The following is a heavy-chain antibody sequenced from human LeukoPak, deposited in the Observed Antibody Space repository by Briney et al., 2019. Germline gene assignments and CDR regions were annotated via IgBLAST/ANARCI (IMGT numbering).Heavy chain of an antibody. V-gene: IGHV4-59*01. J-gene: IGHJ4*02. Sequence: PSETLSLTCTVSGGSISSYYWSWIRLPPGKGLEWIGYIYYTGTTYYSPSLKSRVTISLDTSKNQFSLKLSSVTAADAAVYYCARAGYSYGTGYYFDYWGQGALVTVSS. CDR2: IYYTGTT. CDR1: GGSISSYY. CDR3: ARAGYSYGTGYYFDY. D-gene: IGHD5-18*01.